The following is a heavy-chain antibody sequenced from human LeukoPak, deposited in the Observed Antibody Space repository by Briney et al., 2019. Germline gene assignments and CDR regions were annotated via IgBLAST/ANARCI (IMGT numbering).Heavy chain of an antibody. CDR1: GYTFTGDY. D-gene: IGHD3-22*01. CDR2: FDPEDGET. Sequence: ASVKVSCKASGYTFTGDYMHWVRQAPGKGLEWMGGFDPEDGETIYAQKFQGRVTMTEDTSTDTAYMELSSLRSEDTAVYYCATVPLTYYYDSSGYPSHFDYWGQGTLVTVSS. J-gene: IGHJ4*02. V-gene: IGHV1-24*01. CDR3: ATVPLTYYYDSSGYPSHFDY.